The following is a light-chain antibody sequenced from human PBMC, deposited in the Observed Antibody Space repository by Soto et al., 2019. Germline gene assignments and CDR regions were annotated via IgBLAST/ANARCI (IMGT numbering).Light chain of an antibody. CDR3: QQYDSSSPT. Sequence: IHMTKSPSTLSAYVGDGVSITCRASQNISVWLAWYQQRPGKAPKFLIYDASNLETGVSSRFSGSGSGTEFTLTIRSLQPDDFATYYCQQYDSSSPTFGQGTKVDIK. CDR2: DAS. CDR1: QNISVW. V-gene: IGKV1-5*01. J-gene: IGKJ2*01.